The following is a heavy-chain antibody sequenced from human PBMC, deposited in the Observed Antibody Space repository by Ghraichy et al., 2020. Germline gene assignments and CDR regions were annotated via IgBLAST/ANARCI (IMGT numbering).Heavy chain of an antibody. V-gene: IGHV4-59*08. CDR2: IYYSGST. CDR1: GGSISSYY. Sequence: SETLSLTCTVSGGSISSYYWSWIRQPPGKGLEWIGYIYYSGSTNYNPSLKSRVTISVDTSKNQFSLKLSSVTAADTAVYYCARRESSGWSNNWFDPWGQGTLVTVSP. D-gene: IGHD6-19*01. J-gene: IGHJ5*02. CDR3: ARRESSGWSNNWFDP.